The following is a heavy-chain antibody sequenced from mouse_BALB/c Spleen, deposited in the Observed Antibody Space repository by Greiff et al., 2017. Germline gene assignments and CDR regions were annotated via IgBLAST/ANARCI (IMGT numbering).Heavy chain of an antibody. V-gene: IGHV5-9-3*01. J-gene: IGHJ3*01. CDR3: ARQEAFAY. CDR1: GFTFSSYA. CDR2: ISSGGSYT. Sequence: EVQVVESGGGLVKPGGSLKLSCAASGFTFSSYAMSWVRQTPEKRLEWVATISSGGSYTYYPDSVKGRFTISRDNAKNTLYLQMSSLRSEDTAMYYCARQEAFAYWGQGTLVTVSA.